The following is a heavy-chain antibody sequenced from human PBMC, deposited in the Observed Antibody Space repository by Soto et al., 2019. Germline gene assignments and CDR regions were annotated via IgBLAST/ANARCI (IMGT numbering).Heavy chain of an antibody. D-gene: IGHD2-2*01. CDR3: ARELGYCSSTSCARGHYYYYGMDV. CDR2: IYHSGST. J-gene: IGHJ6*02. Sequence: SENLSLTCAVSGGSISSSNWWSWVRQPPGKGLEWIGEIYHSGSTNYNPSLKSRVTISVDKSKNQFSLKLSSVTAADTAVYYCARELGYCSSTSCARGHYYYYGMDVWGQGTTVTVSS. CDR1: GGSISSSNW. V-gene: IGHV4-4*02.